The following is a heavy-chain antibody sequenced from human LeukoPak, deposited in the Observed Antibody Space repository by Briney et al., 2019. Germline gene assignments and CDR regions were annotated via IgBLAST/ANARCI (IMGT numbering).Heavy chain of an antibody. CDR3: AREESGGYFDY. D-gene: IGHD2-8*02. CDR2: INPSGSST. J-gene: IGHJ4*02. V-gene: IGHV1-46*01. CDR1: GFTFTNYY. Sequence: ASVKVSCKASGFTFTNYYMHWVRQAPGQGLEWMGLINPSGSSTNYAQKFRGRVTMTRDTSTTTVYMELSSLRPEDTAVYYCAREESGGYFDYGGQGTLVTVSS.